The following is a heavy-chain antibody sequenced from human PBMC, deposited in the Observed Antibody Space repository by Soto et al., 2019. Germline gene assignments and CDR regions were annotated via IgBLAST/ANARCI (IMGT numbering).Heavy chain of an antibody. CDR2: ISASGGTT. Sequence: GGSLRLSCVASGFTFSGFAMGWIRQAPGKGLEWVSTISASGGTTHYADTAKGRFTISRDNSKSTLFLQMNSLRADDTAVYYCAKDRRYSGYDPGAYFDFWGQGTLVTVS. D-gene: IGHD5-12*01. J-gene: IGHJ4*02. CDR1: GFTFSGFA. V-gene: IGHV3-23*01. CDR3: AKDRRYSGYDPGAYFDF.